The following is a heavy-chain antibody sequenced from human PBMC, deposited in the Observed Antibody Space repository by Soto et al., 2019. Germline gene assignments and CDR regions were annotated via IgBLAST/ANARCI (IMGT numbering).Heavy chain of an antibody. Sequence: PGGSLRLSCAASGFTFSSYAMSWVRQAPGKGLEWVSAISGSGGSTYYADSVKGRFTISRDNSKNTLYLQMNSLRAEDTAVYYCAKVSYYDFWSGYYFDYWGQGTLVTVSS. D-gene: IGHD3-3*01. CDR3: AKVSYYDFWSGYYFDY. CDR1: GFTFSSYA. CDR2: ISGSGGST. J-gene: IGHJ4*02. V-gene: IGHV3-23*01.